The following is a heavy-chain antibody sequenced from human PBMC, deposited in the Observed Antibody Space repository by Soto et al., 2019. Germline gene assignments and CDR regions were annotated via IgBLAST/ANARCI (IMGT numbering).Heavy chain of an antibody. CDR3: AKGVTTLRLNWFDP. D-gene: IGHD4-17*01. CDR2: ISGSGGST. Sequence: LRLSCAASGFTFSSYAMSWVRQAPGKGLEWVSAISGSGGSTNYADSVKGRFTISRDNSKNTLYLQMNSLRAEDTAVYYCAKGVTTLRLNWFDPWGQGTLVTVSS. CDR1: GFTFSSYA. V-gene: IGHV3-23*01. J-gene: IGHJ5*02.